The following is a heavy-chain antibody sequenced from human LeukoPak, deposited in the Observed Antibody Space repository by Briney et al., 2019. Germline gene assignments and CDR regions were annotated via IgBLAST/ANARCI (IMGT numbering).Heavy chain of an antibody. CDR1: GFTFSSYW. CDR2: INSDGSST. CDR3: ATAPYCGGDCPDY. V-gene: IGHV3-74*01. J-gene: IGHJ4*02. D-gene: IGHD2-21*02. Sequence: GGSLRLSCAASGFTFSSYWMHWVRQAPGQGLVWVSRINSDGSSTSYADSVKGRFTISRDNAKNTLYLQMNSLRAEDTAVYYCATAPYCGGDCPDYWGQGTLVTVSS.